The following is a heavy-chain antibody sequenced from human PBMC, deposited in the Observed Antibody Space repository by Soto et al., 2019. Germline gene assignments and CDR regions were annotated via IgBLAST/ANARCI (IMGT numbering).Heavy chain of an antibody. CDR2: IYYSGST. V-gene: IGHV4-59*08. CDR3: ARHRGEWLSIHFDY. Sequence: SETLSLTCTVSGGSISSYYWSWIRQPPGKGLEWIGYIYYSGSTNYNPSLKSRVTISVDTSKNQFSLKLSSVTAADTAVYYCARHRGEWLSIHFDYWGQGTLVTV. CDR1: GGSISSYY. J-gene: IGHJ4*02. D-gene: IGHD3-3*01.